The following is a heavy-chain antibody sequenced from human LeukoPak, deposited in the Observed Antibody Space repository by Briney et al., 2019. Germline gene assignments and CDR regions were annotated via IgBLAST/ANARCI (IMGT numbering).Heavy chain of an antibody. CDR2: IYHSGST. D-gene: IGHD4-17*01. V-gene: IGHV4-38-2*01. Sequence: SETLSLTCAVSGYSISSGYYWGWIRQPPGKGLEWIGSIYHSGSTYYNPSLKSRVTISVDTSKNQFSLKLSSVTAADTAVYYCARGTVTTIYWGQGTLVTVSS. CDR1: GYSISSGYY. J-gene: IGHJ4*02. CDR3: ARGTVTTIY.